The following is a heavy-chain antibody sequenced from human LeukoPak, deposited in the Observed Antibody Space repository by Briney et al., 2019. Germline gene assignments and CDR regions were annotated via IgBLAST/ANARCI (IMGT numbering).Heavy chain of an antibody. CDR1: GYTFTGYY. J-gene: IGHJ5*02. D-gene: IGHD2-15*01. V-gene: IGHV1-2*06. CDR2: INPNSGGT. Sequence: ASEKVSCKASGYTFTGYYTHWVRQAPGQGLEWMGRINPNSGGTNYAQKFQGRVTMARDTSISTAYMELSRLRSDDTAVYYCARGYCSGGSCYSVENWFDPWGQGTLVTVSS. CDR3: ARGYCSGGSCYSVENWFDP.